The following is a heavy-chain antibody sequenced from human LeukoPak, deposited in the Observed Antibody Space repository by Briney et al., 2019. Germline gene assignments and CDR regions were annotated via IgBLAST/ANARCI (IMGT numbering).Heavy chain of an antibody. Sequence: SETLSLTCTVSGGSISSYYWSWIRLPSGKGLEWIGYIYYSGSTNYNPSLKSRVTISIDTSKNQFSLKLNPVTAADTAVYYCARAGGYCSSTSCEFDYWGQGTPVTVSS. D-gene: IGHD2-2*01. CDR3: ARAGGYCSSTSCEFDY. CDR2: IYYSGST. V-gene: IGHV4-59*01. CDR1: GGSISSYY. J-gene: IGHJ4*02.